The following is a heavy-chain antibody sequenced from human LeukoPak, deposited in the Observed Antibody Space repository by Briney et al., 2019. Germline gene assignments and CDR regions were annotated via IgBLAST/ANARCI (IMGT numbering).Heavy chain of an antibody. CDR1: GGSISSYY. CDR2: IYYSGST. D-gene: IGHD1-26*01. CDR3: ARDNGSGSYYAGGAFDC. V-gene: IGHV4-59*01. J-gene: IGHJ4*02. Sequence: SETLSLTCTVSGGSISSYYWSWIRQPPGKGLEWIGYIYYSGSTNYNPSLKSRVTISVDTSKNQFSLKLSSVTAADAAVYYCARDNGSGSYYAGGAFDCWGQGTLVTVSS.